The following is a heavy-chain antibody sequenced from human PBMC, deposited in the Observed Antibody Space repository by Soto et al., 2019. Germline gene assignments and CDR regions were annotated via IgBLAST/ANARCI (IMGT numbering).Heavy chain of an antibody. D-gene: IGHD1-26*01. CDR1: GFTFSSYG. J-gene: IGHJ4*02. CDR3: AKPGAFHSGSYYFDY. Sequence: GESLKISCAASGFTFSSYGMHWVRQAPGKGLEWVAVISYDGSNKYYADSVKGRFTISRDNSKNTLYLQMNSLRAEDTAVYYCAKPGAFHSGSYYFDYWGQGTLVTVSS. CDR2: ISYDGSNK. V-gene: IGHV3-30*18.